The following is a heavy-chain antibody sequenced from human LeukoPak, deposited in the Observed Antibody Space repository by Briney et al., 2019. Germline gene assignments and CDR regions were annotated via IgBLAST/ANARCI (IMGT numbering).Heavy chain of an antibody. CDR3: ARAHYYGSGSYYRLDY. D-gene: IGHD3-10*01. CDR1: GGSFSGYY. J-gene: IGHJ4*02. Sequence: KPSETLSLTCAVYGGSFSGYYWSWIRQPPGKGLEWIGEINHSGSTNYNPSLKSRVTISVDTSKNQFSLKLGSVTAADTAVYYCARAHYYGSGSYYRLDYWGQGTLVTVSS. CDR2: INHSGST. V-gene: IGHV4-34*01.